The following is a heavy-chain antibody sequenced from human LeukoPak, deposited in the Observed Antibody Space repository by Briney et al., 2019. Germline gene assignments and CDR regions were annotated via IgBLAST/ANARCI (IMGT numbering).Heavy chain of an antibody. V-gene: IGHV3-48*03. Sequence: GGSLRLSCAASGYTFCSYEMKWVRRAPGKGLEWVLYISSSDSTIYYADSVKGRFTISRDNAKNSLYLQMNSLRAEDTAVYYCARDRVVGATTTAEWYYYMDVWGKGTTVTVSS. CDR2: ISSSDSTI. CDR1: GYTFCSYE. J-gene: IGHJ6*03. CDR3: ARDRVVGATTTAEWYYYMDV. D-gene: IGHD1-26*01.